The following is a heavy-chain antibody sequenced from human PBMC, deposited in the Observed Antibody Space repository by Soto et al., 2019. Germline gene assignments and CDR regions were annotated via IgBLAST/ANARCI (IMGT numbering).Heavy chain of an antibody. Sequence: SETLSLTCAVYVGSFSGYYWSWIRQPPGKGLEWIGEINHTGKTNYKQSLKSRVTISVDTSKNQCSLKLTSVTAADTAVYYCERTKWKGVWLDPWGQGTRVTASS. D-gene: IGHD3-10*01. J-gene: IGHJ5*02. CDR1: VGSFSGYY. V-gene: IGHV4-34*01. CDR2: INHTGKT. CDR3: ERTKWKGVWLDP.